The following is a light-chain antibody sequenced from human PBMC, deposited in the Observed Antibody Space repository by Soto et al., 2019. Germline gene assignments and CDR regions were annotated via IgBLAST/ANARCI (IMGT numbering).Light chain of an antibody. Sequence: QSVLAQPSSVSGSPGQSITISCTRTSTDVGGYNYVSWYQHHPGKGPKLLIYEVNNRPSGVSDRFSGSKSGNKASLTISNLEAEDESDYYCGSYTSTDTPFVFGTGTKVTVL. J-gene: IGLJ1*01. CDR2: EVN. CDR1: STDVGGYNY. CDR3: GSYTSTDTPFV. V-gene: IGLV2-14*01.